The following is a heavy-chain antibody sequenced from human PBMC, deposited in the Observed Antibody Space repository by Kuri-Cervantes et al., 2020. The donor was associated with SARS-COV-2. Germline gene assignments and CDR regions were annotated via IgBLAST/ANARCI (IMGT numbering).Heavy chain of an antibody. Sequence: GGSLRLSCAAFGFNFSRTDMHWVRQAPGKGLEWVAVISYDGKKKKCIGSGKGRFTISRDNSQNTVYLRMTNLRSEDTAMYYCAKDHFGVHDFWGQGSPVTVSS. CDR2: ISYDGKKK. J-gene: IGHJ4*02. CDR3: AKDHFGVHDF. V-gene: IGHV3-30*18. D-gene: IGHD2-21*01. CDR1: GFNFSRTD.